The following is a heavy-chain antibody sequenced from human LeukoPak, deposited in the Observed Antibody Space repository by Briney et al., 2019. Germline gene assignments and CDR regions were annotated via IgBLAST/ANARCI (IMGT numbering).Heavy chain of an antibody. CDR1: GFTFDDFG. CDR3: ARKWLSNAFDI. D-gene: IGHD5-12*01. V-gene: IGHV3-20*04. Sequence: PGGSLRLSCAASGFTFDDFGMSWARQAPGKGLEWVSGINWNGGRTGYADSVKGRFTISRDNAKKSLYLQMNSLRAEDTALYYCARKWLSNAFDIWGQGTMVTVSS. CDR2: INWNGGRT. J-gene: IGHJ3*02.